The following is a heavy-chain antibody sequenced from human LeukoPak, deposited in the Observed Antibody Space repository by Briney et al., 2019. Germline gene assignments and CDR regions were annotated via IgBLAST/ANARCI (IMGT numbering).Heavy chain of an antibody. Sequence: GGSLRLSCTASGFTFSSYTMNWVRQAPGKGLEWVSAISGSGGSTYYADSVKVRFTISRDNSKNTLYLQMNSLRAEDTAVYYCAKNSYDFWSGYYLWGRGRLVTVSS. CDR1: GFTFSSYT. D-gene: IGHD3-3*01. CDR3: AKNSYDFWSGYYL. V-gene: IGHV3-23*01. J-gene: IGHJ3*01. CDR2: ISGSGGST.